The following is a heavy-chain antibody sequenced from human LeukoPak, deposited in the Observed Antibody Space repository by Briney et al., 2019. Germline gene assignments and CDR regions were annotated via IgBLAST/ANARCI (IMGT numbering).Heavy chain of an antibody. D-gene: IGHD3-22*01. CDR3: ARGDSSGYWYFDY. Sequence: SETLSLTCTVSGGSISSYYWSWIRQAPGKGLEWIGYIHYSGSTNYNPSLKSRVTISVDTSKNQFSLKLSSVTAADTAVYYCARGDSSGYWYFDYWGQGTLVTVSS. V-gene: IGHV4-59*01. CDR1: GGSISSYY. CDR2: IHYSGST. J-gene: IGHJ4*02.